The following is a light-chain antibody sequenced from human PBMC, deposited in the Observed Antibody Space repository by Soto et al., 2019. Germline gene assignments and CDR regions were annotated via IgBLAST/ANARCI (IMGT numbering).Light chain of an antibody. Sequence: EIVLTQSPATLSLSPGERATLSCRASQNVSSYLAWHQQKPGQAPRLLIYDASNRATGIPARFSGSGSGTDFTLTISSLEPEDFAVYYCQQRSNWPPLYTFGQGTKLEIK. CDR3: QQRSNWPPLYT. CDR1: QNVSSY. J-gene: IGKJ2*01. V-gene: IGKV3-11*01. CDR2: DAS.